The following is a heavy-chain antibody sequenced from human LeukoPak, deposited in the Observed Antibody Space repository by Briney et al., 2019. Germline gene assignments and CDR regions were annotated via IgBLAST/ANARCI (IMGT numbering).Heavy chain of an antibody. V-gene: IGHV3-21*01. J-gene: IGHJ3*02. CDR2: ISSSSSYI. D-gene: IGHD1-26*01. CDR1: GFTFSNYA. Sequence: GGSLRLSCAASGFTFSNYAVSWVRQAPGKGLEWVSSISSSSSYIYYADSVKGRFTISRDNAKNSLYLQMNSLRAEDTAVYYCARDKSFPNAFDIWGQGTMVTVSS. CDR3: ARDKSFPNAFDI.